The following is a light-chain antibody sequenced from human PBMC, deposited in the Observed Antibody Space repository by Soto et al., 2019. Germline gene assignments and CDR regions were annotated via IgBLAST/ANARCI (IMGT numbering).Light chain of an antibody. J-gene: IGKJ1*01. CDR1: QVIGTY. CDR3: QQYTNTNNPWM. Sequence: IQFTQSPSSLSASLGYIFTVTFRSIQVIGTYLVWYQQKSGKAPTVLIYASSTLQTGVPSRFSGSGSGTEFTLIISGLQPDDSATYYCQQYTNTNNPWMFGQGTKVDI. CDR2: ASS. V-gene: IGKV1-9*01.